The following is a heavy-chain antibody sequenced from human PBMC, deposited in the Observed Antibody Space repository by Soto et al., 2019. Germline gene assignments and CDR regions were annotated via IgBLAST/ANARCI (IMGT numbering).Heavy chain of an antibody. J-gene: IGHJ3*02. CDR1: GFTVSNNY. V-gene: IGHV3-53*01. CDR3: ARDLLGQRWLQLWVGAFDI. CDR2: IYSGGYT. Sequence: GGSLRLSCAVSGFTVSNNYMSWVRQAPGKGLEGVSVIYSGGYTAYGDSVKGRFTISRDNAKNSLYLQMNSLRAEDTAVYYCARDLLGQRWLQLWVGAFDIWGQGTMVTVSS. D-gene: IGHD5-12*01.